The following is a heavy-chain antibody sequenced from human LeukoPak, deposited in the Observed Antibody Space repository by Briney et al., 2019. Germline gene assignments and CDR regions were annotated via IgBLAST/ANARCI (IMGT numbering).Heavy chain of an antibody. CDR1: GGSFSGYY. Sequence: SETLSLTCAVYGGSFSGYYRSGIRQPPGKGLEWIGEINHSGSTNYNPSLKSRVTISVDTSKNQFSLKLSSVTAADTAVYYCARGRKDIVVVPPAIFGYWGQGTLVTVSS. D-gene: IGHD2-2*01. CDR3: ARGRKDIVVVPPAIFGY. V-gene: IGHV4-34*01. CDR2: INHSGST. J-gene: IGHJ4*02.